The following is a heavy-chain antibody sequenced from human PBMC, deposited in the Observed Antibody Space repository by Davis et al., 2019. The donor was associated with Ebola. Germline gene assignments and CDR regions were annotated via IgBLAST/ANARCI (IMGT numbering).Heavy chain of an antibody. Sequence: PGGSLRLSCAASGFTFSSYAMSWVRQAPGKGLEWVSVIYSGGSTYYADSVKGRFTISRDNSKNTLYLQMNSLRGEDTAVYYCARIIGGVLRFLEWHNYGMDVWGQGTTVTVSS. D-gene: IGHD3-3*01. CDR1: GFTFSSYA. J-gene: IGHJ6*02. CDR2: IYSGGST. CDR3: ARIIGGVLRFLEWHNYGMDV. V-gene: IGHV3-53*01.